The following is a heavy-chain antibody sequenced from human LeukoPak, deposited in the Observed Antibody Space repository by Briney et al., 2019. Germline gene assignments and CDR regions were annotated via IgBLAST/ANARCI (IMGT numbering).Heavy chain of an antibody. CDR2: ISYDGSNK. CDR1: RFPFSDYD. CDR3: AKGLVESSSWPFYYYGMDV. Sequence: GSLRLSCRASRFPFSDYDMHWVRQAPGKGLEWVALISYDGSNKYYADSVKGRFTISRDNSKNTLYLQMNSLRAEDTAICYCAKGLVESSSWPFYYYGMDVWGQGTTVTVSS. D-gene: IGHD6-13*01. J-gene: IGHJ6*02. V-gene: IGHV3-30*18.